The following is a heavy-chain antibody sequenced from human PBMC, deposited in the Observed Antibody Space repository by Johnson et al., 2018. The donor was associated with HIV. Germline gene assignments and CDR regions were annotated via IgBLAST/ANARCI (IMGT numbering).Heavy chain of an antibody. CDR1: GFTVSRNY. V-gene: IGHV3-66*02. Sequence: VQLVESGGGVVRPGGSLRLSCAASGFTVSRNYMNWVRQAPGKGLEWVSLIYSGGNTYYADSVRGRFTISRDNSKNTLYLHMNSLRAEDTAVYSCARNSRNDAFDIWGQGTMVTVSS. D-gene: IGHD2/OR15-2a*01. CDR3: ARNSRNDAFDI. J-gene: IGHJ3*02. CDR2: IYSGGNT.